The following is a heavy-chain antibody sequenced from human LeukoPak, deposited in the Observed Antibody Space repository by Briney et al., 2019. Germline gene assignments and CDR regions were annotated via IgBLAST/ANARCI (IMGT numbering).Heavy chain of an antibody. CDR1: GGSISSYY. CDR2: IYYSGST. V-gene: IGHV4-59*08. CDR3: ARHRSIVGATGGFDI. Sequence: PSETLSLTCTAPGGSISSYYWSWIRQSPGKGLEWIGYIYYSGSTNYNPSLQSRVTISVDTSKNQFSLKLSSVTAADTAVYYCARHRSIVGATGGFDIWGQGTMVTVSS. J-gene: IGHJ3*02. D-gene: IGHD1-26*01.